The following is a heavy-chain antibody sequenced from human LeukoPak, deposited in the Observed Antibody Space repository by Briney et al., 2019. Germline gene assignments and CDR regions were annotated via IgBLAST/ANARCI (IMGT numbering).Heavy chain of an antibody. CDR3: AKDLNYYDSSGYLH. Sequence: GGSLRLSCAASGFTFSSYGMHWVRQAPGKGLEWVAVISYDGSNKYYADSVKGRFTISRDNSKNTLYLQMNSLRAEDTAVYYCAKDLNYYDSSGYLHWGQGTLVTVSS. CDR2: ISYDGSNK. V-gene: IGHV3-30*18. D-gene: IGHD3-22*01. J-gene: IGHJ4*02. CDR1: GFTFSSYG.